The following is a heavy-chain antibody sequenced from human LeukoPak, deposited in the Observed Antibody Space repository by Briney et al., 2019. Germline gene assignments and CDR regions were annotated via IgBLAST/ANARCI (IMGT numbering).Heavy chain of an antibody. CDR2: IYYSGST. CDR3: ARTWIQLWLLYY. D-gene: IGHD5-18*01. CDR1: GGSISSSSYY. V-gene: IGHV4-39*01. Sequence: SETLSLTCTVSGGSISSSSYYWGWICQPPGKGLEWIGSIYYSGSTYYNPSLKSRVTISVDTSKNQFSLKLSSVTAADTAVYYCARTWIQLWLLYYWGQGTLVTVSS. J-gene: IGHJ4*02.